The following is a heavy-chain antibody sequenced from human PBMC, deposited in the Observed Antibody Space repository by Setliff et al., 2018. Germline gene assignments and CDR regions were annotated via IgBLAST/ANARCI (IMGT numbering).Heavy chain of an antibody. CDR1: GYTFTTYA. J-gene: IGHJ4*02. CDR2: INTNTGNP. V-gene: IGHV7-4-1*02. Sequence: VASVKVSCKTSGYTFTTYAISWMRQAPGQGLEWMGWINTNTGNPSYAQGFTGRFVFSLDTSVSTAYLQINSLEAEDTAVYYCARGSGTYASSSRVFHYWGQGTLVTVSS. CDR3: ARGSGTYASSSRVFHY. D-gene: IGHD6-6*01.